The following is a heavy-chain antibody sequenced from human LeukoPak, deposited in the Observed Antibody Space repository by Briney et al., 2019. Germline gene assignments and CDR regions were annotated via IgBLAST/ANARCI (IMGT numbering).Heavy chain of an antibody. CDR2: IIPIFGTA. CDR1: GGTFSSYA. CDR3: ARAFPSSGYLDNWFDP. Sequence: ASVKVSCKASGGTFSSYAISWVRQAPGQGLEWMGGIIPIFGTANYAQKFQGRVTITTDESTSTAYMGLSSLRSEDTAVYYCARAFPSSGYLDNWFDPWGQGTLVTVSS. D-gene: IGHD3-22*01. V-gene: IGHV1-69*05. J-gene: IGHJ5*02.